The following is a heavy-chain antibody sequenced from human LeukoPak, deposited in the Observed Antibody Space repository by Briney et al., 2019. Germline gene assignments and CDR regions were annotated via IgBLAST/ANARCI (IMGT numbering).Heavy chain of an antibody. CDR2: ISAYNGNT. J-gene: IGHJ4*02. D-gene: IGHD3-22*01. V-gene: IGHV1-18*01. CDR3: ARSMGTGIVVVIRLDY. Sequence: ASVKVSCKASGYTFTSYGISWVRQAPGQGLEWMGWISAYNGNTNYAQKLQGRVTMTTDTSTSTAYMELRSLRSDDTAVYYCARSMGTGIVVVIRLDYWGQGTLVTVSS. CDR1: GYTFTSYG.